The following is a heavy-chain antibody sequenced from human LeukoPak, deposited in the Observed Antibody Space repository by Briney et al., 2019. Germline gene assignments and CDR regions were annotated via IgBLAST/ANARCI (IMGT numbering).Heavy chain of an antibody. J-gene: IGHJ6*03. Sequence: SETLSLTCTVSGGSISRSSYYWGWIRQPPGKGLEWIGSIYYSGSTNYNPSLKSRVTMSVDTSKNQFSLKLSSVTAADTAVYYCARDVSAGEYYYYYMDVWGKGTTVTISS. CDR1: GGSISRSSYY. CDR2: IYYSGST. D-gene: IGHD6-19*01. V-gene: IGHV4-39*07. CDR3: ARDVSAGEYYYYYMDV.